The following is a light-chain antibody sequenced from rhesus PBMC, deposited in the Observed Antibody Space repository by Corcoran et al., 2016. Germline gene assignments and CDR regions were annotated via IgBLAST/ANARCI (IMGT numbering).Light chain of an antibody. CDR3: QQYKSYPPFT. Sequence: DIQMTQSPSSLSASVGDTVTITCRASQGISSYLNWFQQKPGKAPKLLIYAATTLQSGGPSRFSGSGSGTDFTLTISSLQPEDFATYYCQQYKSYPPFTFGPGTKLDIK. V-gene: IGKV1-28*02. CDR1: QGISSY. CDR2: AAT. J-gene: IGKJ3*01.